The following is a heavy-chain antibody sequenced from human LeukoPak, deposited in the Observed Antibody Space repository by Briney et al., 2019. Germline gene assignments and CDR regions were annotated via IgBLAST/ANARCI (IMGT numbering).Heavy chain of an antibody. CDR1: GFTFSDYS. D-gene: IGHD5-18*01. Sequence: PAGTLRLSCAASGFTFSDYSMNWVRQAPRKGLERVSSISSSSSYYADSVKGRFTISRDNAKNSLYLQMNSLRTEDTAVYYCTRGSFRGYSYGLPPDYWGQGALVTVSS. V-gene: IGHV3-21*01. CDR2: ISSSSSY. J-gene: IGHJ4*02. CDR3: TRGSFRGYSYGLPPDY.